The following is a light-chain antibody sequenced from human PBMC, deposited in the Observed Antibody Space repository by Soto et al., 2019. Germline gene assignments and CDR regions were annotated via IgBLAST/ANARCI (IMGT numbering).Light chain of an antibody. CDR2: DVT. CDR3: SSYSSSPTPVV. J-gene: IGLJ2*01. Sequence: QSVLTQPASVSGSPGRSVTISCTGSSSDVGDFNYVSWYQHLPGRAPKLIIYDVTNRPSGISYRFSASKSGRTASLTISGLQDEDEADYYCSSYSSSPTPVVFGGGIQLTVL. V-gene: IGLV2-14*03. CDR1: SSDVGDFNY.